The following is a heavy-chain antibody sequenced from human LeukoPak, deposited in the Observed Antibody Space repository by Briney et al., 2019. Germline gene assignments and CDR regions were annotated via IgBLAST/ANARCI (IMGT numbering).Heavy chain of an antibody. Sequence: GASVKVSCKASGGTFSSYAISWLRQAPGQGLEWMGWISTDNGNTNYAQKLQGRVTMTTDTSTSTAYMELRSLRSGDTAVYYCARYKVGAGYYYYYMDVWGKGTTVTVSS. V-gene: IGHV1-18*01. CDR1: GGTFSSYA. D-gene: IGHD3-16*01. CDR3: ARYKVGAGYYYYYMDV. J-gene: IGHJ6*03. CDR2: ISTDNGNT.